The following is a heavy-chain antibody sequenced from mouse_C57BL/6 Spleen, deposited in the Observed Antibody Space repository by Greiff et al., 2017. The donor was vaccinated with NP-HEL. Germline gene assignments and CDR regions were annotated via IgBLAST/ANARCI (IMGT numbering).Heavy chain of an antibody. CDR2: ISSGSSTI. CDR1: GFTFSDYG. Sequence: EVKLVESGGGLVKPGGSLKLSCAASGFTFSDYGMHWVRQAPEKGLEWVAYISSGSSTIYYADTVKGRFTISRDNAKNTLFLQMTSLRSEDTAMYYWARRGNYVWAMDYWGQGTSVTVAS. V-gene: IGHV5-17*01. CDR3: ARRGNYVWAMDY. D-gene: IGHD2-1*01. J-gene: IGHJ4*01.